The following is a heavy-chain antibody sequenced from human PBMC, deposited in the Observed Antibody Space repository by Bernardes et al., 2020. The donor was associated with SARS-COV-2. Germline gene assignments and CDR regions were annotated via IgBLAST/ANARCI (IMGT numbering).Heavy chain of an antibody. CDR3: ARDGRYYDFWSGNSPQNDAFDI. CDR1: GFTFSSYW. D-gene: IGHD3-3*01. J-gene: IGHJ3*02. V-gene: IGHV3-7*01. CDR2: IKQDGSEK. Sequence: GGSLRLSCAASGFTFSSYWMSWVRQAPGKGLEWVANIKQDGSEKYYVDSVKGRFTISRDNAKNSLYLQMNSLRAEDTAVYYCARDGRYYDFWSGNSPQNDAFDIWGQGTMVTVSS.